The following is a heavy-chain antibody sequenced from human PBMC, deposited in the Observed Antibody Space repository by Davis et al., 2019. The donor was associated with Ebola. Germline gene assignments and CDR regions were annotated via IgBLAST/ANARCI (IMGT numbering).Heavy chain of an antibody. V-gene: IGHV3-33*05. J-gene: IGHJ2*01. CDR2: ISYDGSNK. Sequence: GESLKISCAASGFTFSSYGMHWVRQAPGKGLEWVAVISYDGSNKYYADSVKGRFTISRDNSKNTLYLQMNSLRAEDTAVYYCARDQGSGWYNGYFDLWGRGTLVTVSS. CDR1: GFTFSSYG. D-gene: IGHD6-19*01. CDR3: ARDQGSGWYNGYFDL.